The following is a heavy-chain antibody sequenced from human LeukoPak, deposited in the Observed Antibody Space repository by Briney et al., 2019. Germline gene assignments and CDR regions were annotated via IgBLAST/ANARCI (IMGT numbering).Heavy chain of an antibody. Sequence: PGGSLRLSCAAPGFTFSSYAMSWVRQAPGKGLEWVSAISGSGGSTYYADSVKGRFTISRDNSKNTLYLQMNSLRAEDTAVYYCGRYYYGSGSGLDVWGQGTTVTVSS. CDR1: GFTFSSYA. V-gene: IGHV3-23*01. CDR3: GRYYYGSGSGLDV. CDR2: ISGSGGST. D-gene: IGHD3-10*01. J-gene: IGHJ6*02.